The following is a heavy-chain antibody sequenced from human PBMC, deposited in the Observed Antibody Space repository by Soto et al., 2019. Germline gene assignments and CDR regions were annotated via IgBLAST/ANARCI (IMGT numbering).Heavy chain of an antibody. J-gene: IGHJ4*02. CDR1: GYSFTSYW. D-gene: IGHD6-13*01. V-gene: IGHV5-10-1*01. CDR2: IDPSDST. CDR3: ARLQAAAGDNDLTFDH. Sequence: EVQLVQSGAEVKKPGESLRISCKGSGYSFTSYWISWVRQMPGKGLEWMGRIDPSDSTNYSPSFQGHVTISADKSISTASLQGSSLKASDTAMDYWARLQAAAGDNDLTFDHWGQGTLVTVSS.